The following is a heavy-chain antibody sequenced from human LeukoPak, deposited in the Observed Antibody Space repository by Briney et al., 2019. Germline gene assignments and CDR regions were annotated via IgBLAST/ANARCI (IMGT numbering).Heavy chain of an antibody. CDR2: INHSGST. J-gene: IGHJ5*02. CDR3: ARHPLLWFGEFKTNWFDP. CDR1: GGSFSGYY. D-gene: IGHD3-10*01. Sequence: SETLSLTCAVYGGSFSGYYWSWIRQPPGKGLEWIGEINHSGSTNYSPSLKSRVTISVDTSKNQFSLRLSSVTAADTAVYYCARHPLLWFGEFKTNWFDPWGQGTLVTVSS. V-gene: IGHV4-34*01.